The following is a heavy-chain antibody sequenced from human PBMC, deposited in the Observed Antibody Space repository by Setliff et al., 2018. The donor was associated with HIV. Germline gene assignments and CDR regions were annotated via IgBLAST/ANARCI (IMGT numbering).Heavy chain of an antibody. CDR3: ARQFGSGFYFDY. CDR2: INHSGST. V-gene: IGHV4-34*01. Sequence: NPSETLSLTCAVYGESFSGYYWSWIRQSPGEGLEWLGGINHSGSTNHNPSLKSRVAISVDTSKNQFSLKLTSVTAADTALYFCARQFGSGFYFDYWGRGTLVTVPQ. J-gene: IGHJ4*02. CDR1: GESFSGYY. D-gene: IGHD3-22*01.